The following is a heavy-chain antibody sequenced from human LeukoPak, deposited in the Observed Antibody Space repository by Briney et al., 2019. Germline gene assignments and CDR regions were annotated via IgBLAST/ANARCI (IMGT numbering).Heavy chain of an antibody. V-gene: IGHV4-4*07. Sequence: SETLSLTCTVSGGSISSYYWSWIRQPAGKGLEWIGRIYTGGSTNYNPSLKSRVTMSVDTSKNQFSLKLSSVTAADTAVYYCARDLVVVPAAYYYYYGMDVWGQGTTVTVSS. J-gene: IGHJ6*02. D-gene: IGHD2-2*01. CDR2: IYTGGST. CDR3: ARDLVVVPAAYYYYYGMDV. CDR1: GGSISSYY.